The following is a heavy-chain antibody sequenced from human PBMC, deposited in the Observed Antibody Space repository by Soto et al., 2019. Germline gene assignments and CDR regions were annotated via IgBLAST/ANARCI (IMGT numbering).Heavy chain of an antibody. D-gene: IGHD3-10*02. Sequence: LRLSCAASGFTFSSYSMNWVRQAPGKGLEWVSSISSSSSYIYYADSVKGRFTISRDNAKNSLYLQMNSLRAEDTAVYYCARRLGLFGGSQYYFDYWGQGTLVTVSS. V-gene: IGHV3-21*01. CDR3: ARRLGLFGGSQYYFDY. CDR2: ISSSSSYI. J-gene: IGHJ4*02. CDR1: GFTFSSYS.